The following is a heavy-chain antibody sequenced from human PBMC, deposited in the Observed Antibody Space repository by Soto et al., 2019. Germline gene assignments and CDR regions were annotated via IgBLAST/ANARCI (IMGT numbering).Heavy chain of an antibody. Sequence: PSETLSLTCTVSGGSISSGGYYWSWIRQHPGKGLEWIGYIYYSGSTYYNPSLKSRVTISVDTSKNQFSLKLSSVTAADTAVYYCARDGPDYYGSGSLLWYFDYWGQGTLVTVSS. CDR2: IYYSGST. CDR1: GGSISSGGYY. V-gene: IGHV4-31*03. D-gene: IGHD3-10*01. CDR3: ARDGPDYYGSGSLLWYFDY. J-gene: IGHJ4*02.